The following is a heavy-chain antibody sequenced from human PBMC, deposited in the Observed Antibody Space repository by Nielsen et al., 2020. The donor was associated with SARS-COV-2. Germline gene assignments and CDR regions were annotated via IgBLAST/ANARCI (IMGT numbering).Heavy chain of an antibody. CDR1: GYTFTSYA. D-gene: IGHD3-9*01. CDR3: ARDYSKLRYFDWYYYYYGMDV. Sequence: ASVKVSCKASGYTFTSYAMHWVRQAPGQRLEWMGWINAGNGNTKYSQKFQGRVTITRDTSASTAYMELSSLRSDDTAVYYCARDYSKLRYFDWYYYYYGMDVWGQGTTVTVSS. V-gene: IGHV1-3*01. J-gene: IGHJ6*02. CDR2: INAGNGNT.